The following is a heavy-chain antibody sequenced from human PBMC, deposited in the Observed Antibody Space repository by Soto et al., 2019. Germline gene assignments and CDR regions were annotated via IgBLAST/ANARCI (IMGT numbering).Heavy chain of an antibody. CDR1: GFTFSSYS. CDR3: AKRLNTDYFDY. V-gene: IGHV3-23*01. CDR2: ISNRGST. D-gene: IGHD2-8*01. J-gene: IGHJ4*02. Sequence: PGGSLRLSCAASGFTFSSYSMNWVRQAPGKGLEWVSTISNRGSTYHADSVKDRFAISRDNSQNTVYLKMNSLRPEDTAVYYCAKRLNTDYFDYWGQGILVTVSS.